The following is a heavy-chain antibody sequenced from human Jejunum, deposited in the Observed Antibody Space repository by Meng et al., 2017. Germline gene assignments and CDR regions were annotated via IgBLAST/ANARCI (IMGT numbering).Heavy chain of an antibody. V-gene: IGHV1-2*06. D-gene: IGHD1-1*01. Sequence: QVQLVQSGADVKKPRASVTVSCNTSGYTFTGYYIHWVRQAPVKGLEWVGRINPKSGDTTSAQKFQGRVTMTRDTSISTAYMELNRLTSDDTAVYYCARVDGTTPFDSWGQGTLVTVSS. CDR3: ARVDGTTPFDS. CDR1: GYTFTGYY. J-gene: IGHJ4*02. CDR2: INPKSGDT.